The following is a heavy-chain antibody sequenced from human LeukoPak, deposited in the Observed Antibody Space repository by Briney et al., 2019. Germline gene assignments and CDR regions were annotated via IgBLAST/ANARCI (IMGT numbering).Heavy chain of an antibody. D-gene: IGHD6-6*01. CDR1: GFTFSSYW. Sequence: GGSLRVSCAASGFTFSSYWMHWVRQAPGKGLVWVSCISSDGKSTTYADSVRGRFTISRDTAKSTVYLQMKSLRSDDTAVYYCARGAARYYDYWGQGTLVTVSS. CDR2: ISSDGKST. J-gene: IGHJ4*02. CDR3: ARGAARYYDY. V-gene: IGHV3-74*01.